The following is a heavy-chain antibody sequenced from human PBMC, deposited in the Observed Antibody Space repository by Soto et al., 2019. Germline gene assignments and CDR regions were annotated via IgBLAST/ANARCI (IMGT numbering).Heavy chain of an antibody. CDR2: INPNSGNI. CDR3: ARGRASGSYYLHDY. CDR1: GDTFTTYD. V-gene: IGHV1-8*01. Sequence: ASVKVSCKASGDTFTTYDINWVRQATGHGLEWMGWINPNSGNIGYAQRFQGRVTMTRDTAIRTAYMEVSSLRSDDTAVYYWARGRASGSYYLHDYWGQGTLVTVSS. J-gene: IGHJ4*02. D-gene: IGHD3-10*01.